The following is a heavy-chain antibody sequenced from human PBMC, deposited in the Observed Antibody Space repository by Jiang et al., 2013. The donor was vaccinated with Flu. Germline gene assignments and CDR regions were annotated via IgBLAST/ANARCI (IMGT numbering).Heavy chain of an antibody. D-gene: IGHD1-20*01. CDR3: AKWTGPDITRWYFEY. J-gene: IGHJ4*02. CDR2: ISNSATGGKT. CDR1: GFTFTAYA. V-gene: IGHV3-23*01. Sequence: QLLESGGGLVQPGGSLRLSCAASGFTFTAYAMSWVRQAPGKGLEWVSVISNSATGGKTYYADSVKGRFTISRDNSKNTLYLQMNSLRAEDTALYYCAKWTGPDITRWYFEYWGQGILVTVSS.